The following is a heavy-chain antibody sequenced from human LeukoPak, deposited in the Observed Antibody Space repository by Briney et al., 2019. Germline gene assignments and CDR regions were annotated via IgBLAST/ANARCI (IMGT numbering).Heavy chain of an antibody. Sequence: AASVKVSCKASGYTLTDYYMHWVRQAPGQGLEWMGWISAYNGNTNYAQKLQGRVTMTTDTSTSTAYMELRSLRSDDTAVYYCARDDVVTAIYFDYWGQGTLVTVSS. CDR1: GYTLTDYY. CDR3: ARDDVVTAIYFDY. J-gene: IGHJ4*02. V-gene: IGHV1-18*04. CDR2: ISAYNGNT. D-gene: IGHD2-21*02.